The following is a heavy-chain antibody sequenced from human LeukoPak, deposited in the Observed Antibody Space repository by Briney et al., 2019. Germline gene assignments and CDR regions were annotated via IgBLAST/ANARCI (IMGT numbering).Heavy chain of an antibody. CDR3: ATDLG. V-gene: IGHV3-74*01. CDR2: VEHDGSRT. J-gene: IGHJ4*02. Sequence: GGSLRLSCAASGFTFTSYWMHWVRQPPGKGLVWVSRVEHDGSRTAYADSVTGRFTISRDNARNMVYLQMNSLRAEDTAVYYCATDLGWGQGTLVTVYS. CDR1: GFTFTSYW. D-gene: IGHD4-17*01.